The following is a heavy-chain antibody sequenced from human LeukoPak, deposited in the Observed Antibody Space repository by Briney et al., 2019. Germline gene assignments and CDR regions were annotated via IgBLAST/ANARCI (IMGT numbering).Heavy chain of an antibody. D-gene: IGHD2-2*01. J-gene: IGHJ5*02. CDR3: ARQGSADIVVVPAAISWFDP. CDR1: GYTFTSYD. Sequence: ASVKVSCKASGYTFTSYDINWVRQATGQGLEWMGWMNPNSGNTNYAQKLQGRVTMTTDTSTSTAYMELRSLRSDDTAVYYCARQGSADIVVVPAAISWFDPWGQGTLVTVSS. CDR2: MNPNSGNT. V-gene: IGHV1-18*01.